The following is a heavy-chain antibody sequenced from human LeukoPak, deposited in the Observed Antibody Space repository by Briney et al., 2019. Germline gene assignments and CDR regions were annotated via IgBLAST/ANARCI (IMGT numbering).Heavy chain of an antibody. J-gene: IGHJ4*02. CDR1: GFTFSNAW. CDR2: IKRKTDGGTT. V-gene: IGHV3-15*01. CDR3: TSTLGY. Sequence: PGGSLRLSCAASGFTFSNAWMTWVRQAPGKGLEWVGRIKRKTDGGTTDHAAPVKGRFTISRDDSNNTLFLQMNSLKIEDTAVYYCTSTLGYWGQGTLVTVSS.